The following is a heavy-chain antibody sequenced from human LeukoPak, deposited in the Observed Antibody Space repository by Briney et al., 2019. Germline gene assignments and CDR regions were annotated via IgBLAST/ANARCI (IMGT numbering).Heavy chain of an antibody. V-gene: IGHV3-7*04. Sequence: GGSLRLSCGASGFTFSNYCMIWVRQAPGKGLEWVANINQDGSGTHYVDSVEGRFTISSGNAKNSLYLQMNSLRPDDTSMYYCARGDHFSGDYWGQETLVTVSS. D-gene: IGHD2/OR15-2a*01. CDR1: GFTFSNYC. CDR2: INQDGSGT. J-gene: IGHJ4*02. CDR3: ARGDHFSGDY.